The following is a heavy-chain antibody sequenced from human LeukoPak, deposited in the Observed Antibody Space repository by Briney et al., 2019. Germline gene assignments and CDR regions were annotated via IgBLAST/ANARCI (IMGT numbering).Heavy chain of an antibody. J-gene: IGHJ3*02. CDR1: GYTFTNYY. V-gene: IGHV1-69*13. CDR2: IIPIFGTA. Sequence: GASVKVSCKASGYTFTNYYMQWVRQAPGQGLEWMGGIIPIFGTANYAQKFQGRVTITADESTSTAYMELSSLRSEDTAVYYCARVSSPYAFDIWGQGTMVTVSS. CDR3: ARVSSPYAFDI.